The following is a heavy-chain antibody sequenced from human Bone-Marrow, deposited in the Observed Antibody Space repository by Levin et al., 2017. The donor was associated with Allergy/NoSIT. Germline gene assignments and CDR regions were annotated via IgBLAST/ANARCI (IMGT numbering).Heavy chain of an antibody. CDR1: GYTFTGYY. CDR3: ARSPPFTIFGVVTQFYYYYGLDV. D-gene: IGHD3-3*01. CDR2: INPNSGGT. Sequence: PGASVKVSCKTSGYTFTGYYMHWVRQAPGQGLEWMGWINPNSGGTNYAQKFQGRVTMTRDTSISTAYVELSSLKSDDTAVYYCARSPPFTIFGVVTQFYYYYGLDVWGQGTTVTVSS. V-gene: IGHV1-2*02. J-gene: IGHJ6*02.